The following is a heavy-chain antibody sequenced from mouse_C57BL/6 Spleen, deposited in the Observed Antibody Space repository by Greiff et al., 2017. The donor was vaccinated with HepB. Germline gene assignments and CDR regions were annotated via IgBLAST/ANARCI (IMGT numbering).Heavy chain of an antibody. CDR2: IDPETGGT. J-gene: IGHJ2*01. D-gene: IGHD2-4*01. V-gene: IGHV1-15*01. Sequence: QVQLKQSGAELVRPGASVTLSCKASGYTFTDYEMHWVKQTPVHGLEWIGAIDPETGGTAYNQKFKGKAILTADKSSSTAYMELRSLTSEDSAVYYCTRGNDYGGFDYWGQGTTLTVSS. CDR1: GYTFTDYE. CDR3: TRGNDYGGFDY.